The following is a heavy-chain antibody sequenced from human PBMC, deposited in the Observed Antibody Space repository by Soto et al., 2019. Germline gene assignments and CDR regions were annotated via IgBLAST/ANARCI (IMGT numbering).Heavy chain of an antibody. CDR1: GVSRSSSSYY. V-gene: IGHV4-39*01. D-gene: IGHD1-26*01. Sequence: PSETLSRTCTVSGVSRSSSSYYLAWMRQPPGKGMEWIGSIYYSGSTYYNPSLKSRVTISVDTSKNQFSLKLRSVTAADTAVYYCARATPLGWERTLYGMDVWGQGTTVT. J-gene: IGHJ6*02. CDR2: IYYSGST. CDR3: ARATPLGWERTLYGMDV.